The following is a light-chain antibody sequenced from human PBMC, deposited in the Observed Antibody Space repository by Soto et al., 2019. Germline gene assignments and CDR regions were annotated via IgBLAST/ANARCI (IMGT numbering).Light chain of an antibody. CDR3: QQYNNWPWT. V-gene: IGKV3-15*01. CDR1: QSVSSN. J-gene: IGKJ1*01. CDR2: DAS. Sequence: EIVMTQSPATLSVSPGERATLSCRASQSVSSNLAWYQQKPGQAPRLLIYDASTRATGMPARFSGSGSGTVFTLTISSLQSEDCAVYYCQQYNNWPWTFGQGTKVEIK.